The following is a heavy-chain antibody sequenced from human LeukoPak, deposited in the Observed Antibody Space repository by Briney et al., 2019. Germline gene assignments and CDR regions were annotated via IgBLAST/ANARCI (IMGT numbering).Heavy chain of an antibody. J-gene: IGHJ3*02. CDR3: ERLGVPYAFDI. Sequence: SETLSLTCTVSGGSISSYYWSWIRQPPGRGLERILDIYYSGRTNYKPSLKRRVTISVDTSKSQSPLKLGSLTAAATAVYSCERLGVPYAFDIWGQGTMVTVSS. V-gene: IGHV4-59*08. D-gene: IGHD3-3*01. CDR1: GGSISSYY. CDR2: IYYSGRT.